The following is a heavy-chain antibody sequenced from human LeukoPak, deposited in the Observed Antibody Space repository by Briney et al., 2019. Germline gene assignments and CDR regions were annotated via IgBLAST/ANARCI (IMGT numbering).Heavy chain of an antibody. Sequence: SETLSLTCTVSGGSISSSSYYWGWIRQPPGQGLEWIGSIYYSGSTYYNPSLKSRVTISVDTSKNQFSLKLSSVTAADTAVYYCAGHRRGVPAATGGYWYFDLWGRGTLVTVSS. J-gene: IGHJ2*01. CDR3: AGHRRGVPAATGGYWYFDL. D-gene: IGHD2-2*01. V-gene: IGHV4-39*01. CDR1: GGSISSSSYY. CDR2: IYYSGST.